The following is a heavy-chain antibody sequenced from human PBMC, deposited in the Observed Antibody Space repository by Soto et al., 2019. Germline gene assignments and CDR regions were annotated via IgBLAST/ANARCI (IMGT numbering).Heavy chain of an antibody. CDR2: IGLGSSTK. J-gene: IGHJ3*01. Sequence: PGGSLRLSCAASGFTFRNYGMNWVRQAPGKGLEWVSYIGLGSSTKYYGDCGEGRFTISRDNAKNSLYLQMNSLRAEDTAVYYCARDQLYYNDISGRPLNAFDVWGQGTMVTVSS. CDR3: ARDQLYYNDISGRPLNAFDV. CDR1: GFTFRNYG. D-gene: IGHD3-22*01. V-gene: IGHV3-48*01.